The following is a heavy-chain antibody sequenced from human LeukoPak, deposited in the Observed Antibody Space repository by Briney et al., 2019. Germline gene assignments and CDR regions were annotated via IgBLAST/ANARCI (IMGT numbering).Heavy chain of an antibody. CDR2: ISSSSSYI. J-gene: IGHJ4*02. CDR1: GFTFSSYS. D-gene: IGHD3-10*01. Sequence: GGSLRLSCAASGFTFSSYSMNWVRQAPGKGLEWVSSISSSSSYIYYAGSVKGRFTISRDNAKNSLYLQMNSLRAEDTAVYYCGRDPSVRFGELLSVDYWGQGTLVPVSS. CDR3: GRDPSVRFGELLSVDY. V-gene: IGHV3-21*01.